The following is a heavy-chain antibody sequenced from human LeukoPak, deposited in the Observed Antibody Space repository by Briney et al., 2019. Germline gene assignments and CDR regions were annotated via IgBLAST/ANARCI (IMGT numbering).Heavy chain of an antibody. J-gene: IGHJ4*02. CDR3: ARESYSSSWYSSYFDY. CDR1: GGSISSGGYS. D-gene: IGHD6-13*01. CDR2: IYHSGST. V-gene: IGHV4-30-2*01. Sequence: SETLSLTCAVSGGSISSGGYSWSWIRQPPGKGLEWIGYIYHSGSTYYNPSLKSRVIISVDRSKNQFSLKLSSVTAADTAVYYCARESYSSSWYSSYFDYWGQGTLVTVSS.